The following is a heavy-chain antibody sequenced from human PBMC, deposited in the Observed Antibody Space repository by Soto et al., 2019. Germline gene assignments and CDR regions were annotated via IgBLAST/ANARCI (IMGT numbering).Heavy chain of an antibody. CDR1: GFTFSSYG. D-gene: IGHD2-15*01. CDR3: ARDQVVVAATKYYYYGMDV. Sequence: GGSLRLSCAASGFTFSSYGMHWVRQAPGKGLEWVAVIWYDGSNKYYADSVKGRFTISRDNSKNTLYLQMNSLRAEDTAVYYCARDQVVVAATKYYYYGMDVWGQGTTVTVSS. CDR2: IWYDGSNK. V-gene: IGHV3-33*01. J-gene: IGHJ6*02.